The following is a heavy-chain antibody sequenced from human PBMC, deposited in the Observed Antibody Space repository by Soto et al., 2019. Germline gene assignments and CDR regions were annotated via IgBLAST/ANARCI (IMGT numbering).Heavy chain of an antibody. CDR3: AVAEWSY. Sequence: PGGSLSHSYAASGFIVLSNNMRWVRQAPGKGLEWVSVIYTGGTTYYVDSVKGRFTISRDNSKNTLYLQMNSLRAEDTAVYYCAVAEWSYWGQGTLVTSPQ. D-gene: IGHD3-3*01. CDR1: GFIVLSNN. J-gene: IGHJ4*02. CDR2: IYTGGTT. V-gene: IGHV3-53*01.